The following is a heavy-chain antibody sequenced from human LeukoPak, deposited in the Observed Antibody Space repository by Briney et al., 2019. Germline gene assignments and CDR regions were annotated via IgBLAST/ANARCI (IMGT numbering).Heavy chain of an antibody. CDR3: ARDENNYMDV. CDR2: ISYDGSNK. CDR1: GFTFSSYA. Sequence: GGSLRLSCAASGFTFSSYAMHWVRQAPGKGLEWVAVISYDGSNKYYADSVKGRFTISRDNSKNTLYLQMNSLRAEDTAVYYCARDENNYMDVWGKGTTVTVSS. J-gene: IGHJ6*03. V-gene: IGHV3-30-3*01. D-gene: IGHD1/OR15-1a*01.